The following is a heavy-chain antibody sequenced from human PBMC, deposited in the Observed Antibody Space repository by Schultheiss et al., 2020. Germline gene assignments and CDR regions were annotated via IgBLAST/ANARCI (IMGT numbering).Heavy chain of an antibody. Sequence: SETLSLTCTVSGGSISSGGYYWSWIRQHPGKGLEWIGYIYYSGSTYYNPSLKSRVTISVDTSKNQFSLKLSSVTAADTAVYYCATRPDYGDYVPDYWGQGTLVTVSS. CDR1: GGSISSGGYY. CDR3: ATRPDYGDYVPDY. D-gene: IGHD4-17*01. V-gene: IGHV4-31*03. J-gene: IGHJ4*02. CDR2: IYYSGST.